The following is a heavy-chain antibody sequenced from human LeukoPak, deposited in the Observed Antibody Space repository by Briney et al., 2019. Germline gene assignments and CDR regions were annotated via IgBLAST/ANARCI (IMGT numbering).Heavy chain of an antibody. J-gene: IGHJ4*02. CDR2: IHYTGGA. CDR3: ARTLSSGQYSFEY. D-gene: IGHD6-19*01. CDR1: GFSICSSNW. V-gene: IGHV4-28*01. Sequence: SETLSLTCDVSGFSICSSNWWGWIRQPPGKGLEWIGYIHYTGGAYYNPSLKSRLTMSVDTSKNQFSLKLDSVTAMDTAVYYCARTLSSGQYSFEYWGQRTLVTVSS.